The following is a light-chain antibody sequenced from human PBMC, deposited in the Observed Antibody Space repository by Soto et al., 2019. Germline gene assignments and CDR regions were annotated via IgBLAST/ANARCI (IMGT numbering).Light chain of an antibody. V-gene: IGKV3-11*01. CDR3: HQRQYWPPIT. CDR2: DAS. J-gene: IGKJ5*01. Sequence: VVLTQSTATLSLSPGERATLSCRTSLRVSVYLDWYQQNPGQAPRLLISDASNRATGIPARFSGSGSGTDFTLTISSLEPEDFAVYYCHQRQYWPPITFGQGTRLE. CDR1: LRVSVY.